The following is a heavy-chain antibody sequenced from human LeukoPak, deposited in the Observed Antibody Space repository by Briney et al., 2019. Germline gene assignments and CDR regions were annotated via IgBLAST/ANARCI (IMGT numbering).Heavy chain of an antibody. V-gene: IGHV3-9*01. Sequence: GGSLRLSCAASGFTFDDYAMHWVRQAPGKGLEWVSGIAWNSGSINYADSVKGRFTISRDNAKNSLYLQMNSLRAEDTALYYCAKSHFDSPYFDHWGLGTLVTVYS. CDR3: AKSHFDSPYFDH. CDR2: IAWNSGSI. CDR1: GFTFDDYA. D-gene: IGHD3-9*01. J-gene: IGHJ4*02.